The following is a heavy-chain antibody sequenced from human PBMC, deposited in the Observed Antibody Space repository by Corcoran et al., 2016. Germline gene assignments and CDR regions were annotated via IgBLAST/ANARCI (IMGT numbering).Heavy chain of an antibody. Sequence: QVQLQESGPGLVKPSETLSLTCTVSGGSVSSGSYYWSWIRQPPGKGLEWIGDIYYSGSTNYNPSLKSRVTISVDTSKNQFSLKLRSVTAADTAVYYGASLAAAATGCYGMDVWGQGTTVTVSS. D-gene: IGHD6-25*01. V-gene: IGHV4-61*01. J-gene: IGHJ6*02. CDR3: ASLAAAATGCYGMDV. CDR1: GGSVSSGSYY. CDR2: IYYSGST.